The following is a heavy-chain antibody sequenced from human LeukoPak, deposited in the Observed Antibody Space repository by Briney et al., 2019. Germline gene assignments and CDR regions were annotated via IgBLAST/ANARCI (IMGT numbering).Heavy chain of an antibody. J-gene: IGHJ3*01. V-gene: IGHV3-7*01. CDR3: ARGWGGL. D-gene: IGHD7-27*01. Sequence: GVSLRLSCAASGFSFSDSWMTWLRQAAGKGLEWVANIKPDGSGRWYVGSVKGRFTISRDNAKNSLYLHMSTLRADDTAVYYCARGWGGLWGQGTMVTVSS. CDR2: IKPDGSGR. CDR1: GFSFSDSW.